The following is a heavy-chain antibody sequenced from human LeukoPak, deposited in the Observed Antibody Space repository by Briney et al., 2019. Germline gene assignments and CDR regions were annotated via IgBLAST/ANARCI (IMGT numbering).Heavy chain of an antibody. CDR1: GYSFTSYW. V-gene: IGHV5-51*01. D-gene: IGHD3-3*01. J-gene: IGHJ3*02. CDR3: ARAKPLEWSMDAFDI. Sequence: GESLKISCKGSGYSFTSYWIGWVRQMPGKGLEWMGIIYPGDSDTRYSPSFQGQVTISADKSISTAYLQWSSLKASDTAMYYCARAKPLEWSMDAFDIWGQGTMVTVSS. CDR2: IYPGDSDT.